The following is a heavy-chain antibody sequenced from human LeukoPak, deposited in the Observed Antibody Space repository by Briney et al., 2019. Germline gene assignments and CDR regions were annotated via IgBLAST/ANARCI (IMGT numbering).Heavy chain of an antibody. CDR3: ARDLSFGSLDF. Sequence: GGSLRLSLAASGFILSNHGMHRGRQAPGKGAEWVAGMWYDGSREDYADSVKGRFTISRDMSKNTLNLQMNSLRVEDTAMFYCARDLSFGSLDFRGQGTLVTVSS. CDR2: MWYDGSRE. V-gene: IGHV3-33*01. CDR1: GFILSNHG. D-gene: IGHD1-26*01. J-gene: IGHJ4*02.